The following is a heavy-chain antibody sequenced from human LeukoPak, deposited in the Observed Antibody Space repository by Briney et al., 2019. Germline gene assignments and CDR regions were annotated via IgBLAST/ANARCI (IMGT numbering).Heavy chain of an antibody. V-gene: IGHV4-59*12. D-gene: IGHD3-22*01. CDR3: AREKTAYYYDSSGFSEGAFDI. CDR1: GGSISSYS. CDR2: INYSGST. Sequence: MPSETLSLTCTVSGGSISSYSRSWIRQPPGKGLVWIAYINYSGSTYYNPSLKSRVTISVDMSENPFSLNLSSVTAADTAVYYCAREKTAYYYDSSGFSEGAFDIWGQGTMVTVPS. J-gene: IGHJ3*02.